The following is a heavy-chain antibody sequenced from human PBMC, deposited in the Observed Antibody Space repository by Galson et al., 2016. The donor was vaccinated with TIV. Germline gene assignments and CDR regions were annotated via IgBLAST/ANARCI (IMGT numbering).Heavy chain of an antibody. V-gene: IGHV1-69*13. CDR3: ARAQGYIDSSGYYDN. J-gene: IGHJ4*02. D-gene: IGHD3-22*01. CDR1: GGTFINHA. CDR2: IIGMFGTT. Sequence: SVKVSCKASGGTFINHAFTWVRQAPGQGLEWMGRIIGMFGTTKYAQKFQGRVTITADEFTSTAFMELSSLRSEDTAVYYCARAQGYIDSSGYYDNWGQGTLVTVSS.